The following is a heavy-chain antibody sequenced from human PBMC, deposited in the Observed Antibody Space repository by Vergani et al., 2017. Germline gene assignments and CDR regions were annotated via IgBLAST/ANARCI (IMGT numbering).Heavy chain of an antibody. J-gene: IGHJ5*02. CDR2: MNPNSGNT. V-gene: IGHV1-8*02. CDR1: GGTFSSYA. CDR3: ARGELELLRFDP. D-gene: IGHD1-7*01. Sequence: QVQLVQSGAEVKKPGSSVKVSCKASGGTFSSYAISWVRQATGQGLEWMGWMNPNSGNTGYAQKFQGRVTMTRNTSISTAYMELSSLRSEDTAVYYCARGELELLRFDPWGQGTLVTVSS.